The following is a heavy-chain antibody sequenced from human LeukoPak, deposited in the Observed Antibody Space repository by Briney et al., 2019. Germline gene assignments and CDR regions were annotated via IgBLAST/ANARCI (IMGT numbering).Heavy chain of an antibody. V-gene: IGHV3-23*01. CDR1: GYTFSSYA. CDR3: TRALIGVWAGNFVS. CDR2: IDSTGRST. D-gene: IGHD6-19*01. J-gene: IGHJ4*02. Sequence: GGSLRLSCAGSGYTFSSYALSWVRLAPGKGLEWVSAIDSTGRSTYYADSVKGRFTISRDNSKSTLYLQMNILGAGGTATYYCTRALIGVWAGNFVSWGQGTRLIVSS.